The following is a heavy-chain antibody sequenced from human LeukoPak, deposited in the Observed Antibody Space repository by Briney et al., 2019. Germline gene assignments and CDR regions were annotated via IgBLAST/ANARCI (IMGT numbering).Heavy chain of an antibody. Sequence: SETLSLTCTVSGGSISSYYWSWIRQPPGKGLEWIGYIYYSGSTNHNPSLKSRVTISVDTSKNQFSLKLSSVTAADTAVYYCARDRPSGSSFLDAFDIWGQGTMVTVSS. D-gene: IGHD1-26*01. CDR2: IYYSGST. V-gene: IGHV4-59*01. CDR3: ARDRPSGSSFLDAFDI. J-gene: IGHJ3*02. CDR1: GGSISSYY.